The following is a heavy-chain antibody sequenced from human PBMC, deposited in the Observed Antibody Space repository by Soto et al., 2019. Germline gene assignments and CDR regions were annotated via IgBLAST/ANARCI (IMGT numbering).Heavy chain of an antibody. V-gene: IGHV3-23*01. CDR2: VSSSGGST. Sequence: GGSLRLSCAASGFTFSSYAMSWVRQAPGKGLEWVSTVSSSGGSTYYADSVKGRFTISRDKSKNTMYLQMNSLRAEDTAVYYCPKLVGERVVIIFVFWGQATLVTVSS. CDR3: PKLVGERVVIIFVF. J-gene: IGHJ4*02. CDR1: GFTFSSYA. D-gene: IGHD3-10*01.